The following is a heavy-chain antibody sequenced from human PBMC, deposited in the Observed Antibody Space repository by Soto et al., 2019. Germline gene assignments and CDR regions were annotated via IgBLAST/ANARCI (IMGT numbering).Heavy chain of an antibody. CDR3: AKVASDIVATTFDY. D-gene: IGHD5-12*01. J-gene: IGHJ4*02. CDR2: ISSSGSTI. CDR1: GFTFSDYY. Sequence: TGGSLRLSCAASGFTFSDYYMSWIRQAPGKGLEWVSYISSSGSTIYYADSVKGRFTISRDNAKNSLYLQMNSLRAEDTAVYYCAKVASDIVATTFDYWGQGTLVTVSS. V-gene: IGHV3-11*01.